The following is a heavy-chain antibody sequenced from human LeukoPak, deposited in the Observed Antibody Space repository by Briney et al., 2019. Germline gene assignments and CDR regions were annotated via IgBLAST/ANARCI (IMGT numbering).Heavy chain of an antibody. D-gene: IGHD2-2*02. CDR1: GGSISSYY. J-gene: IGHJ4*02. V-gene: IGHV4-4*07. CDR2: IYTRGST. CDR3: ARDVQSCSSTSCYRGLDY. Sequence: SETLSLTCTVSGGSISSYYWNWIRQPAGKGLEWIGRIYTRGSTNYNPSLKSRVTMSVDTSMNQFSLKLSSVTAADTAVYYCARDVQSCSSTSCYRGLDYWGQGTLVTVSS.